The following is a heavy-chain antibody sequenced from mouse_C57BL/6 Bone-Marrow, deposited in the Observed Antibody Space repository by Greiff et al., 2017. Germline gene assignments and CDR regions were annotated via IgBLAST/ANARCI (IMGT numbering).Heavy chain of an antibody. J-gene: IGHJ2*01. CDR2: IDPENGDT. CDR3: TAWWEYAFDY. Sequence: EVQLQQSGAELVRPGASVKLSCTASGFNIKDDYMHWVKQRPEQGLEWIGWIDPENGDTEYASKFQGKATITADTSSNTAYLQLSSLTSEDTAVYYCTAWWEYAFDYWGQGTTLTVSS. D-gene: IGHD1-1*02. V-gene: IGHV14-4*01. CDR1: GFNIKDDY.